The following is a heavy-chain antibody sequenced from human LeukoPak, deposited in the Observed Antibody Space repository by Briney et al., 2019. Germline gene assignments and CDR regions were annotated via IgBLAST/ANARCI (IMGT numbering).Heavy chain of an antibody. CDR3: ARDDGNYYFDY. CDR2: IYDSGST. CDR1: GGSIRSSYYY. V-gene: IGHV4-39*07. J-gene: IGHJ4*02. Sequence: SETLSLTCTVSGGSIRSSYYYWGWIRQPPGKGLEWIGSIYDSGSTYYNPSLKSRVTISVDTSKNQFSLKLSSVTAADTAVYYCARDDGNYYFDYWGQGTLVTVSS. D-gene: IGHD1-7*01.